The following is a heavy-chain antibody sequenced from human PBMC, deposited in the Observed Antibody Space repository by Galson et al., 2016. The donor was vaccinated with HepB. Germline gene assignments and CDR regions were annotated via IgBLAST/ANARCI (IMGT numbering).Heavy chain of an antibody. CDR2: IFNDGSGNA. D-gene: IGHD7-27*01. CDR3: ARDNWGSLDY. V-gene: IGHV4-59*01. Sequence: SETLSPTCSVSGGSMRNYQWSWVRQPPGKGLEWIGYIFNDGSGNANYNPSLKSRISISQDTSKKQFSLRLTSVTPADTAIYYCARDNWGSLDYWGQGTLVTVSS. J-gene: IGHJ4*02. CDR1: GGSMRNYQ.